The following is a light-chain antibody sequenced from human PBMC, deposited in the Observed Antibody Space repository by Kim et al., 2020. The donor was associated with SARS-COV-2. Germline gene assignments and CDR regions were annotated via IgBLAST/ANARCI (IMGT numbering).Light chain of an antibody. CDR1: SSDVGGWNY. CDR3: CSYAGSNTFVV. CDR2: DVA. V-gene: IGLV2-11*01. J-gene: IGLJ2*01. Sequence: QSALTQPRSVSGSPGQSVTISCTGTSSDVGGWNYVSWYQQHPGKAPKLIIYDVAKRPSGVPNRFSGSKSGNTASLTISGLQTEDEADYYCCSYAGSNTFVVFGGGTMLTVL.